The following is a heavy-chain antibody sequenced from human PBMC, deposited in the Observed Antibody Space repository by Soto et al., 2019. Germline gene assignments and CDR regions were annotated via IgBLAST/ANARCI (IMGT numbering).Heavy chain of an antibody. Sequence: GGSLRLSCAASGFTFSNFAMSWVRQAPGKGLEWVSAISRSGGTTYYADSVKGRLTISRDNSKNTLYLQMNGLRVEDTAEYYCAKDRESTGWYSFDHWGQGTLVTVSS. V-gene: IGHV3-23*01. CDR2: ISRSGGTT. CDR3: AKDRESTGWYSFDH. CDR1: GFTFSNFA. J-gene: IGHJ4*02. D-gene: IGHD6-19*01.